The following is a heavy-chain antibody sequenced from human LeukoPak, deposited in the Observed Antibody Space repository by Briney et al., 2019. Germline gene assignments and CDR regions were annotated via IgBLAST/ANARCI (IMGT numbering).Heavy chain of an antibody. J-gene: IGHJ3*02. V-gene: IGHV1-18*01. CDR2: ISAYNGNT. Sequence: ASVKVSCKASGYTFTSYGISWVRQAPGQGLEWMGWISAYNGNTNYAQKLQGRVTMTTDTSTSTAYMELRSLRSDDTAVYYCARGRRDGYNLLDAFDIWGQGTVVTVSS. D-gene: IGHD5-24*01. CDR1: GYTFTSYG. CDR3: ARGRRDGYNLLDAFDI.